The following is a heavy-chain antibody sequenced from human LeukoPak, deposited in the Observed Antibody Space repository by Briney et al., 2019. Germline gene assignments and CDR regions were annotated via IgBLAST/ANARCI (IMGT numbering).Heavy chain of an antibody. CDR1: GGSISSYY. Sequence: SETLSLTCTVSGGSISSYYWSWIRQPAGKGLEWIGRIYTSGSTNYNPSLKSRVTMSVDTSKNQFSLKLSSVTAADTAVYYCARGGETGPGELQEGSFDYWGQGTLVTVSS. CDR3: ARGGETGPGELQEGSFDY. V-gene: IGHV4-4*07. J-gene: IGHJ4*02. CDR2: IYTSGST. D-gene: IGHD1-26*01.